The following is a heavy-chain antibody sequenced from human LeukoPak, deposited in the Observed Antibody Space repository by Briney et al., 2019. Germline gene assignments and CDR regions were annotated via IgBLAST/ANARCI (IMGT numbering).Heavy chain of an antibody. CDR1: GGSFSGYY. Sequence: SETLSLTCAVYGGSFSGYYWSWIRQPPGKGLEWIGEINHSGGTNYNPSLKSRVTISVDTSKNQFSLKLSSVTAADTAVYYCARGAPVIDLWGRGTLVTVSS. CDR3: ARGAPVIDL. D-gene: IGHD4-23*01. CDR2: INHSGGT. V-gene: IGHV4-34*01. J-gene: IGHJ2*01.